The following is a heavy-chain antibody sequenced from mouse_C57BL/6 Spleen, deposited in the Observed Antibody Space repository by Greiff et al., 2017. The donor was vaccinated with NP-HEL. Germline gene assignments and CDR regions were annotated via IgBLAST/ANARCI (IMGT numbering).Heavy chain of an antibody. V-gene: IGHV1-55*01. CDR1: GYTFTSYW. Sequence: QVQLQQPGAELVKPGASVKMSCKASGYTFTSYWITWVKQRPGQGLEWIGDIYPGSGSTNYNEKFKSKATLTVDTSSSTAYMQLSSLTSEDSAVYYCARQTGTPLVGCYFDYWGQGTTLTVSS. J-gene: IGHJ2*01. CDR3: ARQTGTPLVGCYFDY. D-gene: IGHD4-1*01. CDR2: IYPGSGST.